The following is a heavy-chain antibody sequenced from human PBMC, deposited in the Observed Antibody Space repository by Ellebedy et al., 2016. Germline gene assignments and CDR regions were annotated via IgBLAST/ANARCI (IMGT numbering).Heavy chain of an antibody. CDR2: ISYDGSNK. D-gene: IGHD6-6*01. CDR3: RSHSSSSGFDY. CDR1: GFTFSSYA. V-gene: IGHV3-30-3*01. J-gene: IGHJ4*02. Sequence: GESLKISXAASGFTFSSYAMHWVRQAPGKGLEWVAVISYDGSNKYYADSVKGRFTISRDNSKNTLYLQMNSLRAEDTAVYYCRSHSSSSGFDYWGQGTLVTVSS.